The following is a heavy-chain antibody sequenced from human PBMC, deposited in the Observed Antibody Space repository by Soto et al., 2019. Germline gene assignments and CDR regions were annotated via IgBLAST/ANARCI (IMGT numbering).Heavy chain of an antibody. J-gene: IGHJ4*02. V-gene: IGHV3-23*01. CDR3: AKESITMLRGVLRGNGN. Sequence: PLGFMRLCYAASGLKCRGFASSWVRQAQGKGLEWVSGISGNGDSTYYADSVKGRFTISRDNSKNMLYLQMNSLRAEDTAVYYCAKESITMLRGVLRGNGNRGQGTLGTVSS. CDR2: ISGNGDST. D-gene: IGHD3-10*01. CDR1: GLKCRGFA.